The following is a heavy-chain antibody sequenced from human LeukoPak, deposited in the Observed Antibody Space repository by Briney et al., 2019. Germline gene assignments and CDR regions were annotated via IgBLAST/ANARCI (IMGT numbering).Heavy chain of an antibody. CDR3: GRSGGGVRYDFWSGYPKEGDFDY. CDR2: IIPIFGIA. V-gene: IGHV1-69*04. Sequence: ASVKVSCKASGGTFISYAISWVRQAPGQGLEWMGRIIPIFGIANYAQKFQGRVTITADKSTSTAYMELSSLRSEDTAVYYCGRSGGGVRYDFWSGYPKEGDFDYWGQGTLVTVSS. D-gene: IGHD3-3*01. J-gene: IGHJ4*02. CDR1: GGTFISYA.